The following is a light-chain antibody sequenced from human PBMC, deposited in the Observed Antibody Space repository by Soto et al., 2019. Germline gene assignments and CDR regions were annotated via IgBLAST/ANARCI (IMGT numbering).Light chain of an antibody. CDR1: SSDVGGYNY. V-gene: IGLV2-11*01. Sequence: QSVLTQPRSVSGSPGQSVTISCTGTSSDVGGYNYVSWYQQHPGKAPKLMIYDVSKRPSGVPDPFSGSKSGNTASLTISGLQAEDEADYYCCSYAGSYVVFGGGTKLTVL. CDR2: DVS. CDR3: CSYAGSYVV. J-gene: IGLJ2*01.